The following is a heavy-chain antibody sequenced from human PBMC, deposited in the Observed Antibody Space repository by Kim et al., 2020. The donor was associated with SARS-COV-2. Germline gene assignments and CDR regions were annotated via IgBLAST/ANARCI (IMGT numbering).Heavy chain of an antibody. J-gene: IGHJ4*02. Sequence: GGSLRLSCAASGFPFNKYWMSWVRQVPGKGLEWVANIKEDGREKYYVDSAKGRFTISRDNAKKSLYLQMNSLRAEDTAVYFCGRDYIDWGQGTLVTVSS. CDR1: GFPFNKYW. CDR2: IKEDGREK. V-gene: IGHV3-7*01. CDR3: GRDYID. D-gene: IGHD3-10*01.